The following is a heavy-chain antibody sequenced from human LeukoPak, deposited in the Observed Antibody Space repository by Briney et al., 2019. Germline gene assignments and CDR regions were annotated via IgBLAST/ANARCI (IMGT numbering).Heavy chain of an antibody. D-gene: IGHD3-22*01. V-gene: IGHV3-23*01. Sequence: GSLRLSCAASGFTFSSYAMSWVRQAPGKGLEWVSAISNSGGSTYYADSVKGRFTISRDNSKNTLYLQMNSLRAEDTAVYYCASYDSSGYYSRYAFDIWGQGTMVTVSS. CDR3: ASYDSSGYYSRYAFDI. J-gene: IGHJ3*02. CDR2: ISNSGGST. CDR1: GFTFSSYA.